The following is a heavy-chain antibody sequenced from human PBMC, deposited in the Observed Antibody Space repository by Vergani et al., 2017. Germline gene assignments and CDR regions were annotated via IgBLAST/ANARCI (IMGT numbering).Heavy chain of an antibody. V-gene: IGHV3-23*01. Sequence: EVQLLESGGGLVQPGGSLRLSCAASGFTFSSYAMSWVRQAPGKGLEWVSVISGSGGRTYYADSVKGRFTIARDNAKNTLYLQMNSLRAEDTAVYYCAKDGVGGDWLFHRGYFDYWGQGTLVTVSS. J-gene: IGHJ4*02. CDR3: AKDGVGGDWLFHRGYFDY. D-gene: IGHD3/OR15-3a*01. CDR1: GFTFSSYA. CDR2: ISGSGGRT.